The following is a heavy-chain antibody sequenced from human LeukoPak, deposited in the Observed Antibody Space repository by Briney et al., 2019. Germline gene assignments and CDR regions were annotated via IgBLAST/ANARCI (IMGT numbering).Heavy chain of an antibody. J-gene: IGHJ5*02. V-gene: IGHV4-34*01. CDR3: ARCSGPYSSSWNNWFDP. CDR1: GGSFSGYY. D-gene: IGHD6-13*01. CDR2: INHSGST. Sequence: SETLSLTCAVYGGSFSGYYWSWIRQPPGKGLEWIGEINHSGSTNYNPSLKSRVTLSVDTSKNQVSLRLSSVTAADTAVYYCARCSGPYSSSWNNWFDPWGQGTLVTVSS.